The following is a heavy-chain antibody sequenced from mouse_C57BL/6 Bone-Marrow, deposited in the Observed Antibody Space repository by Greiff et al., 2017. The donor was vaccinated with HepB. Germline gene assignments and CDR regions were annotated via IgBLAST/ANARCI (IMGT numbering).Heavy chain of an antibody. CDR3: TRYPYGNYFDY. CDR2: IDPETGGT. J-gene: IGHJ2*01. D-gene: IGHD1-1*02. Sequence: VQLQQSGAELVRPGASVTLSCKASGYTFTDYEMHWVKQTPVHGLEWIGAIDPETGGTAYNQKFKGKAILTAEKSSSTAYMELRSLTSEDSAVYYCTRYPYGNYFDYWGQGTTLTVSS. CDR1: GYTFTDYE. V-gene: IGHV1-15*01.